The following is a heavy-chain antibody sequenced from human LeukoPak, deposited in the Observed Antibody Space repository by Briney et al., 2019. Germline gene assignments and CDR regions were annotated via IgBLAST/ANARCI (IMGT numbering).Heavy chain of an antibody. Sequence: PSETLALTCAVYGXSFSGYYWSWIRQPPGKGLELIGEINHSGSTNYNPSLKSRVTISVDTSKHQFSMKLSSVTAADTAVYYCARGLKDIVVVPAAVYGMDVWGQGTTVTVSS. CDR3: ARGLKDIVVVPAAVYGMDV. V-gene: IGHV4-34*01. J-gene: IGHJ6*02. CDR2: INHSGST. D-gene: IGHD2-2*01. CDR1: GXSFSGYY.